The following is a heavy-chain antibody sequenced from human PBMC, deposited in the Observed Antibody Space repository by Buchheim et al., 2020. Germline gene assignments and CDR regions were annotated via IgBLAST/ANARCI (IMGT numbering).Heavy chain of an antibody. V-gene: IGHV3-30*04. CDR2: ISYDGSNK. Sequence: QVQLVESGGGVVQPGRSLRLSCAASGFTFSSYAMHWVRQAPGKGLEWVAVISYDGSNKYYADSVKGRFTISRDNSKNTTYLQMNSLRAEDTAVYYCARGLVEMATITFDYWGQGTL. D-gene: IGHD5-24*01. CDR1: GFTFSSYA. CDR3: ARGLVEMATITFDY. J-gene: IGHJ4*02.